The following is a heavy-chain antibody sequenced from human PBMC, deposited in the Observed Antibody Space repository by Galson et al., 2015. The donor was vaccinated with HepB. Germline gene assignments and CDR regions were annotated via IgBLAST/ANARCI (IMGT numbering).Heavy chain of an antibody. CDR1: GFTFDDHA. Sequence: SLRLSCAASGFTFDDHAMHWVRQAPGKGLEWVSGMSWNSGSIGYADSVKGRFTISRDNAKNSLYLQMNSLRVEDTALYYCAKDSSNYYYDSSGHFDYRGQGTLVTVSS. J-gene: IGHJ4*02. D-gene: IGHD3-22*01. V-gene: IGHV3-9*01. CDR3: AKDSSNYYYDSSGHFDY. CDR2: MSWNSGSI.